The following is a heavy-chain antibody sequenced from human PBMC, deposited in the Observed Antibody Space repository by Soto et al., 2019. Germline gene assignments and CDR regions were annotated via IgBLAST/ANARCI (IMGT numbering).Heavy chain of an antibody. CDR2: INHSGST. CDR3: ARDKITGLFDY. CDR1: GGSLSSSSYY. Sequence: PSETLSLTCTVSGGSLSSSSYYWGWIRQPPGTGLEWIGEINHSGSTNYNPSLKSRVTISVDTSKIQFSLKLTSVTAAATAVYYCARDKITGLFDYWGQGTLVTVSS. V-gene: IGHV4-39*07. J-gene: IGHJ4*02. D-gene: IGHD2-8*02.